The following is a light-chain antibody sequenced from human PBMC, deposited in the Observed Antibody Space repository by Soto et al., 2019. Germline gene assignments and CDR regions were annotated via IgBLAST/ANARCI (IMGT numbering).Light chain of an antibody. CDR2: LGS. CDR1: QSLLHSDGYNY. Sequence: DIVMTQSPLSLPVTPGEPASISCRSSQSLLHSDGYNYLDWYLQKPGQSPQLLICLGSNRASGVTDRFSGSGSGTDFTLTISRVEAEDFGVYYCMQALQTPWTFGQGTQVGVK. V-gene: IGKV2-28*01. J-gene: IGKJ1*01. CDR3: MQALQTPWT.